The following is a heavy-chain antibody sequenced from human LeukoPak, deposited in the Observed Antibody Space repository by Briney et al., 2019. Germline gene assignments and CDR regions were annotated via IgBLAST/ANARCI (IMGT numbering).Heavy chain of an antibody. D-gene: IGHD3-22*01. CDR2: ISGSGGST. Sequence: GGSLRLSCAASRFTFSSYAMSWVRQAPGKGLEWVSSISGSGGSTYYADSVKGRFTISRDNSKNTLYLQMNSLRAEDTAVYYCAKDWRYYDSSGYSNFDYWGQGTLVTVSS. CDR1: RFTFSSYA. V-gene: IGHV3-23*01. CDR3: AKDWRYYDSSGYSNFDY. J-gene: IGHJ4*02.